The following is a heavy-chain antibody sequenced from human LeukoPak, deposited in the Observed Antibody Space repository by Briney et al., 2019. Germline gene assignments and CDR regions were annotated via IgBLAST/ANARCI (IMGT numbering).Heavy chain of an antibody. CDR1: GFTFSSYG. Sequence: PGGSLRLSCAASGFTFSSYGIHWVRQAPGKGLEWVAVISYDGRKKYYADSVKGRFTISRDNSKNTLYLQMDSLRAEDTAVYYCARALAQGLHNWFDPWGQGTLVTVSS. V-gene: IGHV3-30*03. CDR2: ISYDGRKK. J-gene: IGHJ5*02. D-gene: IGHD6-25*01. CDR3: ARALAQGLHNWFDP.